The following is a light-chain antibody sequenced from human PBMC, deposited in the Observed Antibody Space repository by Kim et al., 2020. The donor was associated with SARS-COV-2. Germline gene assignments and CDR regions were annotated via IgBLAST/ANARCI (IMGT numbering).Light chain of an antibody. CDR1: TTNIGSNT. J-gene: IGLJ2*01. CDR2: TEN. V-gene: IGLV1-44*01. Sequence: GQRVTISCSGSTTNIGSNTVKWYQQLPGTAPKLLIHTENQRPSGVPDRFSGSKSGTSAALAISGLRSEDEADYYCATWDASLNGPLFGGGTKVTVL. CDR3: ATWDASLNGPL.